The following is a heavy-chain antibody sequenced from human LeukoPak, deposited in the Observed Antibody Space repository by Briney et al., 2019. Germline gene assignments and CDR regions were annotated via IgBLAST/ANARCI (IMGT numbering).Heavy chain of an antibody. V-gene: IGHV4-30-4*01. D-gene: IGHD4-17*01. CDR3: ARGTTVTTNYFDY. CDR2: IYYSGST. Sequence: PSQTLSLTCTVSGGSISSGDYYWSWIRQPPGKGLEWIGYIYYSGSTYYNPSLKSRVTISVDTSKNQFSLKLSSVTAADTAVYYCARGTTVTTNYFDYWGQGTLVTVSS. J-gene: IGHJ4*02. CDR1: GGSISSGDYY.